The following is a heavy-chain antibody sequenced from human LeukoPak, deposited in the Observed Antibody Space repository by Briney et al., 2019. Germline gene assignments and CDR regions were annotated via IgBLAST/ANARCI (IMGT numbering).Heavy chain of an antibody. CDR3: ARHRSKWLQSSFDY. CDR1: GGSISSSSYY. D-gene: IGHD5-24*01. J-gene: IGHJ4*02. CDR2: IYYSGST. V-gene: IGHV4-39*01. Sequence: PSETLSLTCTVSGGSISSSSYYWGWIRQPPGKGLEWIGSIYYSGSTYYNPSLKSRVTLSVDTSKNQFSLKLSSVTAADTAVYYCARHRSKWLQSSFDYWGQGTLVTVSS.